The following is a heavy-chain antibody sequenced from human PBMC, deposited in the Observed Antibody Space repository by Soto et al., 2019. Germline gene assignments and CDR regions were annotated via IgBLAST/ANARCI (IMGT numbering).Heavy chain of an antibody. CDR3: ANSFDY. Sequence: GGSLRLSCAASGLTFSSYSMNWVRQAPGKGLEWISYISNSGSTIYYADSVKGRFTISRDNAKNSLYLQMSSLRAEDTAVYYCANSFDYWGQGTLVTVSS. J-gene: IGHJ4*02. CDR1: GLTFSSYS. V-gene: IGHV3-48*01. CDR2: ISNSGSTI.